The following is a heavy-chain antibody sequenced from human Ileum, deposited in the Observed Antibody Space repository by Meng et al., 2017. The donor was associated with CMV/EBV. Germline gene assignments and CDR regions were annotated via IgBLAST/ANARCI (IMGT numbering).Heavy chain of an antibody. CDR1: GFTFSSYA. CDR2: ISYDGSNK. D-gene: IGHD6-6*01. J-gene: IGHJ4*02. CDR3: ARSYSSSLGADY. V-gene: IGHV3-30*09. Sequence: GGSLRLSCAASGFTFSSYAMHWVRQAPGKGLEWVAVISYDGSNKYYADPVKGRFAISRDNSKNTLYLQMNSLRAEDTAVYYCARSYSSSLGADYWGQGTLVTVSS.